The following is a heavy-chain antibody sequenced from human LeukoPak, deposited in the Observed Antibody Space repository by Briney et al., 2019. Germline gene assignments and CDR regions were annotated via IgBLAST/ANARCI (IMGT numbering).Heavy chain of an antibody. CDR1: GGTFSSYA. CDR3: ARETSSWTHYYYGMDV. Sequence: SVKVSCKASGGTFSSYAISWVRQAPGQGLEWMGRIIPIPGIANYAQKFQGRVTITADKSTSTAYMELSSLRSEDTAVYYCARETSSWTHYYYGMDVWGQGTTVTVSS. CDR2: IIPIPGIA. V-gene: IGHV1-69*04. J-gene: IGHJ6*02. D-gene: IGHD6-13*01.